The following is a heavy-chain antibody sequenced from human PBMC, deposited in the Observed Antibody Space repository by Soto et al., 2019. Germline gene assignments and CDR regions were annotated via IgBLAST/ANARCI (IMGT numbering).Heavy chain of an antibody. CDR1: GLLVTTSA. V-gene: IGHV3-23*01. CDR3: TKEAPPKAQLALAALNSFAFDY. CDR2: LSSSGRTT. D-gene: IGHD6-19*01. Sequence: PGGSLRLSCEASGLLVTTSAMSRVRQAPGKGLEWAAALSSSGRTTYYGDPVKDRFSISRDDSKNTLYLQMTSLRVEDSAVYYCTKEAPPKAQLALAALNSFAFDYWGLGTLVTVSS. J-gene: IGHJ4*02.